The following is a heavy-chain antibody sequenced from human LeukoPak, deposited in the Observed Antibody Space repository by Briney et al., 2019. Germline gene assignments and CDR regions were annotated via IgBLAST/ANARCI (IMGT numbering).Heavy chain of an antibody. CDR3: ARDTYDKDGSYYAY. V-gene: IGHV4-39*07. CDR2: IYYSGST. CDR1: GGSISSSSYY. Sequence: YPSETLSLTCTVSGGSISSSSYYWGWIRQPPGKGLEWIGSIYYSGSTYYNPSLKSRVTVSVDTSKNQFSLKLSSVTAADTAVYYCARDTYDKDGSYYAYWGQGTLVTVSS. J-gene: IGHJ4*02. D-gene: IGHD1-26*01.